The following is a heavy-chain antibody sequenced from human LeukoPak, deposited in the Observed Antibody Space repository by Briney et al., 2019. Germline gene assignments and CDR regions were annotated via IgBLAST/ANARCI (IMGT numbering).Heavy chain of an antibody. V-gene: IGHV3-43*02. Sequence: GGSLRLSCVASGFTFDDYAMHWVRQAPGEGLEWVSLISGDGSSTYYADSVKGRFTISRDNSENSLYLQMNSLRTEDTALYYCAKDPSIYSSSWPEYFQHWGQGTLVTVSS. CDR1: GFTFDDYA. D-gene: IGHD6-13*01. CDR3: AKDPSIYSSSWPEYFQH. J-gene: IGHJ1*01. CDR2: ISGDGSST.